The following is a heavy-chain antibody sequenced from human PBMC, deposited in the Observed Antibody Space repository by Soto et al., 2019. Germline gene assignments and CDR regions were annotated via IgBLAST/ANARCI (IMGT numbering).Heavy chain of an antibody. Sequence: VGSLRLSCAASGFTFSSYAMSWVRQAPGKGLEWVSAISGSGGSTYYADSVKGRFTISRDNSKDTLYLQMNSLRAEDTAVYYCARDTAAGGYYYYYGMDVWGQGTTVTVSS. V-gene: IGHV3-23*01. CDR1: GFTFSSYA. CDR2: ISGSGGST. J-gene: IGHJ6*02. CDR3: ARDTAAGGYYYYYGMDV. D-gene: IGHD3-10*01.